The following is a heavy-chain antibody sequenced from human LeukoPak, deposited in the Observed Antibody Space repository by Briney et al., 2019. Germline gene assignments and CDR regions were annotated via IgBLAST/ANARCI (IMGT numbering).Heavy chain of an antibody. D-gene: IGHD1-26*01. CDR1: GFTFDDYA. V-gene: IGHV3-43D*03. J-gene: IGHJ4*02. CDR3: AKGLMGATRGGFDY. CDR2: ISWDGGST. Sequence: PGGSLRLSCAASGFTFDDYAMHWVRQAPGKGLEWVSLISWDGGSTYYADSVKGRFTISRDNSKNSLYLQMNSLRAEDTALYYCAKGLMGATRGGFDYWGQGTLVTVSS.